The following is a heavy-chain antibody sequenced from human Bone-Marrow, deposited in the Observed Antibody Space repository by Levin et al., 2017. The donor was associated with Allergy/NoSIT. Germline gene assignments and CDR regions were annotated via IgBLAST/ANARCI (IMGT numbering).Heavy chain of an antibody. D-gene: IGHD6-13*01. J-gene: IGHJ4*02. CDR3: AKDSTAYISSQDLDY. Sequence: GGSLRLSCVASGLSISNYAMTWVRQAPGKGLEWVSGISWNSGRVGYADSVKGRFTIARDNAKNSLFLQMSNLRPEDSALYYCAKDSTAYISSQDLDYWGPGTLVTVSS. CDR2: ISWNSGRV. V-gene: IGHV3-9*01. CDR1: GLSISNYA.